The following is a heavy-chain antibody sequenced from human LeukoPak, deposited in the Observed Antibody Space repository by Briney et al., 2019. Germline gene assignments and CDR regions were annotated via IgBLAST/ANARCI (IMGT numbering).Heavy chain of an antibody. J-gene: IGHJ4*02. CDR1: GGTLSNYA. Sequence: SVKVSCKASGGTLSNYAISWVRQAPGQGLEWMGGIIPIFGTTNYAQKFQGRVTITADKSTTTAYMELSSLRSDDTAVYYCARDISWLGFDYWGQGILVTVSS. D-gene: IGHD6-19*01. CDR2: IIPIFGTT. V-gene: IGHV1-69*06. CDR3: ARDISWLGFDY.